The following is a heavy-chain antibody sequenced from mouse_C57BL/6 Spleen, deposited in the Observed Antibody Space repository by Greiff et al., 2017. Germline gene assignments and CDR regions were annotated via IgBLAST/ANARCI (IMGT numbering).Heavy chain of an antibody. CDR2: IDPEDGDT. Sequence: EVQLQQSGAELVRPGASVKLSCTASGFNIKDYYMHWVKQRPEQGLEWIGRIDPEDGDTEYAPKFQGKATMTADTSSNTAYLQLSSLTSEDTAVYYCTRGSRGYYFDYWGQGTTRTVSS. CDR1: GFNIKDYY. V-gene: IGHV14-1*01. J-gene: IGHJ2*01. CDR3: TRGSRGYYFDY.